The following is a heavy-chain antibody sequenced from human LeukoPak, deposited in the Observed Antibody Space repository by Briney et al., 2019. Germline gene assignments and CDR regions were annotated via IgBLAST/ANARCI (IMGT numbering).Heavy chain of an antibody. V-gene: IGHV1-2*02. Sequence: ASVKVSCKASGYTFTGYYMHWVRQAPGQGLEWMGWINPNSGGTNYAQKFQGRVTMTRDTSISTAYMELSRLRSDDTAVYYCARGPYCGGDCYFIFFDYWGQGTLVTVSP. D-gene: IGHD2-21*02. CDR3: ARGPYCGGDCYFIFFDY. CDR2: INPNSGGT. CDR1: GYTFTGYY. J-gene: IGHJ4*02.